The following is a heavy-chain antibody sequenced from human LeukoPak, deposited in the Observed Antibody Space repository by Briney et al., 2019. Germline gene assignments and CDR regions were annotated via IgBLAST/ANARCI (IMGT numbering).Heavy chain of an antibody. CDR1: GFTFSSYG. J-gene: IGHJ4*02. Sequence: GGSLRLSCAASGFTFSSYGMHWVRQAPGKGLEWVAVISYDGSNKYSADSVKGRFTISRDNSKNTLYLQMNSLRVEDTAVYYCAKDFQLPAARGLAAANWGQGTLVTVSS. CDR3: AKDFQLPAARGLAAAN. CDR2: ISYDGSNK. V-gene: IGHV3-30*18. D-gene: IGHD2-2*01.